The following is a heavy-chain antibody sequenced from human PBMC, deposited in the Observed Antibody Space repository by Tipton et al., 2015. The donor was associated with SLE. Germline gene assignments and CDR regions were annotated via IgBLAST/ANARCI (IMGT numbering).Heavy chain of an antibody. CDR1: GFTFSSYW. D-gene: IGHD3-22*01. CDR2: IKKDGSEK. Sequence: SLRLSCAASGFTFSSYWMSWVRQAPGKGLEWVANIKKDGSEKYYVDSVKGRFTISRDNAKNSLYLQMNSLRAEDTAVYYCARGDEYYYDSSGYDYWGQGTLVTVSS. CDR3: ARGDEYYYDSSGYDY. V-gene: IGHV3-7*01. J-gene: IGHJ4*02.